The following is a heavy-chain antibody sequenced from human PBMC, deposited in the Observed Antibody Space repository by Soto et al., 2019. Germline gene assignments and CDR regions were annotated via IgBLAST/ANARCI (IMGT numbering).Heavy chain of an antibody. D-gene: IGHD3-3*01. CDR2: IYYSGST. CDR1: GGSVCSGSYY. CDR3: ARGRRYDFWSGSDRDDFDY. Sequence: SETLSLTCTVSGGSVCSGSYYCNWIRQPPGKGLEWIGYIYYSGSTNYNPSLKSRVTISLDTSKNQFSLKLSSVTAADTAVYYCARGRRYDFWSGSDRDDFDYWGQGTLVTVSS. V-gene: IGHV4-61*01. J-gene: IGHJ4*02.